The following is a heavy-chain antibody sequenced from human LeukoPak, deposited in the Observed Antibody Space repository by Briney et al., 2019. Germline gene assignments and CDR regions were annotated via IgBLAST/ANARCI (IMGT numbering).Heavy chain of an antibody. V-gene: IGHV3-74*01. D-gene: IGHD6-13*01. CDR3: AGGISATGGG. CDR2: INSDGSIT. Sequence: PGGSLRLSCAASGFTFSTYWMHWVRQVPGKGLVWVSRINSDGSITTYADSVKGRFTISRDNAKNTLYLQMNSPRVEDTAVYYCAGGISATGGGWGQGTMVTVSS. CDR1: GFTFSTYW. J-gene: IGHJ3*01.